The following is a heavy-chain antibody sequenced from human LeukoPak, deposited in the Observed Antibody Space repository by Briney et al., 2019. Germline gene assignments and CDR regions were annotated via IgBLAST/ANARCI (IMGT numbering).Heavy chain of an antibody. D-gene: IGHD4-17*01. Sequence: SETLSLTCAVSGGSISSSNWWSWVRQPPGKGLEWIGEIYHSGSTNYNPSLKSRVTISVAKSKNQFSLKLSSVTAADTAVYYCAGVTVTTWINDYWGQGTLVTVSS. J-gene: IGHJ4*02. V-gene: IGHV4-4*02. CDR3: AGVTVTTWINDY. CDR1: GGSISSSNW. CDR2: IYHSGST.